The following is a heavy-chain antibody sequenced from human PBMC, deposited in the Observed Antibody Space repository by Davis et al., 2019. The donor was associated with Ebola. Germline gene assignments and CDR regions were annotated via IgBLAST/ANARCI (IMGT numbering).Heavy chain of an antibody. CDR1: GYTFTSYY. Sequence: ASVKVSCKASGYTFTSYYMHWVRQAPGQGLEWMGIINPSGGSTSYAQKFQGRVTMTRDTSISTAYMELSRLRSDDTAVYYCARGRPRTSPKGGWFYPWGQGTLVTVSS. V-gene: IGHV1-46*01. D-gene: IGHD2-2*01. CDR2: INPSGGST. CDR3: ARGRPRTSPKGGWFYP. J-gene: IGHJ5*02.